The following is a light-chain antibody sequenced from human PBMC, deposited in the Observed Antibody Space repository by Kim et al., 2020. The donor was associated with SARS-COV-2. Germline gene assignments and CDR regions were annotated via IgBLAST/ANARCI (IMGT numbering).Light chain of an antibody. CDR1: NIGTKN. CDR2: RDT. J-gene: IGLJ3*02. CDR3: QVWDSSTGV. Sequence: SYELTQPLSVSVALGQTARITCGGNNIGTKNVHWFQQKPGQAPVLVIYRDTNRPSGIPERFYGSNSGNTANLTISRAQAGDEADYYCQVWDSSTGVFGGGTQLTVL. V-gene: IGLV3-9*01.